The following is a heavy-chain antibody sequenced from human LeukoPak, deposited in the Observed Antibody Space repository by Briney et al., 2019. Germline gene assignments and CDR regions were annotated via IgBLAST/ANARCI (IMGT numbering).Heavy chain of an antibody. V-gene: IGHV1-69*05. Sequence: SSVTVSCKASGGTFISYAIRWVRQAPGQGLEWMGRIIPIFGTANYAQKFQGRVTITTDESTSTAYMELSSRRSEDMSVYDCPTMPLPSGTIEDYWGQGTLLTVSS. CDR3: PTMPLPSGTIEDY. J-gene: IGHJ4*02. D-gene: IGHD3-3*01. CDR1: GGTFISYA. CDR2: IIPIFGTA.